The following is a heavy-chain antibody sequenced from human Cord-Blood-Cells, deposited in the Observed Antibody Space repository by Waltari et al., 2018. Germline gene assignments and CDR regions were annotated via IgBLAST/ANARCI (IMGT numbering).Heavy chain of an antibody. J-gene: IGHJ4*02. D-gene: IGHD5-12*01. CDR2: INHIGRT. V-gene: IGHV4-34*01. CDR1: SGSFSGYY. CDR3: ARGRGYSGYDPNFDY. Sequence: QVQLQPWGAGLLKPSETLSLTCAVYSGSFSGYYWSWIRQPPGKGLEWIGEINHIGRTNSNPSLKSRVTISVDTSKNQFSLKRSSVTAADTAVYYCARGRGYSGYDPNFDYWGQGTLVTVSS.